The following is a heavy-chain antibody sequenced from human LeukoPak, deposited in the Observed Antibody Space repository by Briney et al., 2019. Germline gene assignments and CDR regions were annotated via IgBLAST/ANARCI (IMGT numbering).Heavy chain of an antibody. V-gene: IGHV3-20*04. CDR3: ARISTTMIRGVTNWFDP. D-gene: IGHD3-10*01. J-gene: IGHJ5*02. CDR1: GFIFDDYG. CDR2: INWNGGST. Sequence: GGSLRLSCAASGFIFDDYGMTWVRRAPGKGLEWVSGINWNGGSTGYGDSVKGRFTISRDNVKNSLYLQMNSLRAEDTALYFCARISTTMIRGVTNWFDPWGQGTLVTVSS.